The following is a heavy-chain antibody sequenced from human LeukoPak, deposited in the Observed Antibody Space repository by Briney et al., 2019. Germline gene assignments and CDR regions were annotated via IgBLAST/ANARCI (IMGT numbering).Heavy chain of an antibody. Sequence: GSLRLSCAASGFTFSSYAMHWVRQAPGKGLEWVAVISYDGSNKYYADSVKGRFTISRDNSKNTLYLQMNSLRAEDTAVYYCARGGGYGDYEKNWFDPWGQGTLVTVSS. J-gene: IGHJ5*02. CDR1: GFTFSSYA. CDR2: ISYDGSNK. V-gene: IGHV3-30*04. D-gene: IGHD4-17*01. CDR3: ARGGGYGDYEKNWFDP.